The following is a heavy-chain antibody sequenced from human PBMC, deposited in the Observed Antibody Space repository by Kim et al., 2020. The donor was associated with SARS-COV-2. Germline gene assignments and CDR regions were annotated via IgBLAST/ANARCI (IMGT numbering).Heavy chain of an antibody. CDR2: IKSKTDGGTT. V-gene: IGHV3-15*01. CDR3: TTDSYSGYDDDAFDI. J-gene: IGHJ3*02. CDR1: GFTFSNAW. D-gene: IGHD5-12*01. Sequence: GGSLRLSCAASGFTFSNAWMSWVRQAPGKGLEWVGRIKSKTDGGTTDYAAPVKGRFTISRDDSKNTLYLQMNSLKTEDTAVYYCTTDSYSGYDDDAFDIWGQGTMVTVSS.